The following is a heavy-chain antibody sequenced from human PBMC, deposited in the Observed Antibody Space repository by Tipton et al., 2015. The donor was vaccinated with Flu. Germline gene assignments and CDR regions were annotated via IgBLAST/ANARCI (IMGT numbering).Heavy chain of an antibody. J-gene: IGHJ1*01. CDR1: GGSISSYY. CDR3: ARYGTYDGSRYFQH. Sequence: LRLSCTVSGGSISSYYWSWIRQPPGKGLEWIGYIHYSGSTNYNPSLKSRVTISVDTSKNQFSLKLSSVTAADTAVYYCARYGTYDGSRYFQHWGQGTLVTVSS. CDR2: IHYSGST. D-gene: IGHD1-26*01. V-gene: IGHV4-59*01.